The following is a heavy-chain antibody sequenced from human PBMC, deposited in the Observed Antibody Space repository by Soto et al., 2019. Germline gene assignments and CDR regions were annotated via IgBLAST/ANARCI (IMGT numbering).Heavy chain of an antibody. Sequence: QLQLVQSGAEVKKPGSSVKVSCKASGGFVRSDPISWVRQAPGQGPEWIGGIIPVFGSPTYAEKFQGRVTITADESSMTLYLELTSLKSADTAVYFCAKGEGQWELPLWGQGTQVTVSS. CDR1: GGFVRSDP. CDR2: IIPVFGSP. V-gene: IGHV1-69*01. D-gene: IGHD1-7*01. J-gene: IGHJ4*02. CDR3: AKGEGQWELPL.